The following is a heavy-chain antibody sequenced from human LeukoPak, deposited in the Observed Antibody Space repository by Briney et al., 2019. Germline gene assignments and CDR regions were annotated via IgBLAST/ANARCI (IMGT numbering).Heavy chain of an antibody. Sequence: QPGGSLRLSCAASGFTFSNDVMRRVRQAPGKGLEWVSSITSGGSTYYADSVKGRFTISRDNSENTLYLQMNSLRAEDTAVYYCARPVTATDRFYFFDSWGQGTLVTVSS. J-gene: IGHJ4*02. D-gene: IGHD2-15*01. V-gene: IGHV3-23*01. CDR3: ARPVTATDRFYFFDS. CDR2: ITSGGST. CDR1: GFTFSNDV.